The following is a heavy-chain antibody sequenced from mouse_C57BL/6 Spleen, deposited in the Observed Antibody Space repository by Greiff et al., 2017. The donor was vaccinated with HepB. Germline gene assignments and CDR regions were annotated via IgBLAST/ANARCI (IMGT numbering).Heavy chain of an antibody. V-gene: IGHV1-52*01. CDR1: GYTFTSYW. J-gene: IGHJ4*01. Sequence: QVQLQQPGAELVRPGSSVKLSCKASGYTFTSYWMHWVKQRPIQGLEWIGNIDPSDSETHYNQKFKDKATLTVDKSSSTAYMQLSSLTSEDSAVYYCARYRENYAVDYWGQGTSVTVSS. CDR2: IDPSDSET. CDR3: ARYRENYAVDY.